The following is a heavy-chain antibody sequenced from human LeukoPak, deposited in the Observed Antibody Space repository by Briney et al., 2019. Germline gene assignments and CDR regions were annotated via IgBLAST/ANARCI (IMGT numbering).Heavy chain of an antibody. Sequence: ASVKVSCKASGGTFSSYAISWVRQAPGQGLEWMGRIIPIPGIANYAQKFQGRVTITADKSTSTAYMELSSLRSDDTAVYYCARDPSNGGYDYLYYFDYWGQGTLVTVSS. CDR3: ARDPSNGGYDYLYYFDY. CDR2: IIPIPGIA. J-gene: IGHJ4*02. CDR1: GGTFSSYA. V-gene: IGHV1-69*04. D-gene: IGHD5-12*01.